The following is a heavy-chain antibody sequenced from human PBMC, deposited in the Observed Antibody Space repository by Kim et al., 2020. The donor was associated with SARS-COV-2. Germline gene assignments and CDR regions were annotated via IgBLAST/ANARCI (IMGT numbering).Heavy chain of an antibody. J-gene: IGHJ6*02. CDR2: INPSGGST. D-gene: IGHD2-2*02. CDR3: ARDRQPLYCSSTSCYTDYYYYGMDV. V-gene: IGHV1-46*01. Sequence: ASVKVSCKASGYTFTSYYMHWVRQAPGQGLEWMGIINPSGGSTSYAQKFQGRVTMTRDTSTSTVYMELSSLRSEDTAVYYCARDRQPLYCSSTSCYTDYYYYGMDVWGQGTTVTVSS. CDR1: GYTFTSYY.